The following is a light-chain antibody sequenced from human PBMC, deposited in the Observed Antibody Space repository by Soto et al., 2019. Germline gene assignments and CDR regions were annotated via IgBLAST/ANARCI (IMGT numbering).Light chain of an antibody. CDR1: QSVSFSF. V-gene: IGKV3-20*01. CDR2: GAS. Sequence: EIVLTQSPGTLSLSPGERATLSCRASQSVSFSFLAWYQQKPGQAPRLLIYGASSRATGIADRFSGSGSGTDFTLTISRLEPEDFAVYYCQQYGSSPRTFGQGTKLEIK. CDR3: QQYGSSPRT. J-gene: IGKJ2*01.